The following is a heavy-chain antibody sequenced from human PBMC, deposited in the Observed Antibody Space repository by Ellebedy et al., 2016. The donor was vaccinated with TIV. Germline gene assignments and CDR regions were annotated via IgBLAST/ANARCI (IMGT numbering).Heavy chain of an antibody. D-gene: IGHD3-22*01. V-gene: IGHV3-30-3*01. CDR1: EFSFSVYA. CDR2: ISYDGSDK. Sequence: GGSLRLSXAASEFSFSVYAMHWVRQAPGKGLEWVAVISYDGSDKYYAISVKGRFTISRDNGENSLYLQMNSLRPEDTAFYYCAKDGAYYYESSRHTYLDHWGQGTLVTVSS. CDR3: AKDGAYYYESSRHTYLDH. J-gene: IGHJ4*02.